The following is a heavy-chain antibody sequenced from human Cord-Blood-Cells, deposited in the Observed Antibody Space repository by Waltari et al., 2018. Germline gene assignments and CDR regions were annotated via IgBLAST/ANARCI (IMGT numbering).Heavy chain of an antibody. CDR3: ARVAVGASENYYMDV. CDR1: GGSISSYY. CDR2: IYYSGST. Sequence: QVQLQESGPGLVKPSETLSLTCTVSGGSISSYYWSWTRQPPGKGLEWIGYIYYSGSTNYNPSLKSRVTISVDTSKNQFSLKLSSVTAADTAVYYCARVAVGASENYYMDVWGKGTTVTVSS. D-gene: IGHD1-26*01. V-gene: IGHV4-59*01. J-gene: IGHJ6*03.